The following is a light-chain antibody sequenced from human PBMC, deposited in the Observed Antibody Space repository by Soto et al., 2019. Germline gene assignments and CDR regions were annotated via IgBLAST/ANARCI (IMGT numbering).Light chain of an antibody. J-gene: IGKJ3*01. CDR3: QQHFIWPLTWT. Sequence: EIVLTQSPATLSVSAGGTVTLSCRASQSIRTNVAWYQQIPGQAPRLLVYGASTRATGVPARFSGSGSGIEFTLTISSLQSEDSAFYYCQQHFIWPLTWTFGPGTKVQIK. CDR2: GAS. CDR1: QSIRTN. V-gene: IGKV3-15*01.